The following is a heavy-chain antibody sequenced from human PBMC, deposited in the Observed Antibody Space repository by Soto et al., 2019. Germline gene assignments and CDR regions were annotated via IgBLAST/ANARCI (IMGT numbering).Heavy chain of an antibody. CDR2: IYPGDSDT. J-gene: IGHJ6*02. Sequence: GESLKISCKGSGYSFTSYWIGWVRQMPGKGLEWMGIIYPGDSDTRYSPSFQGQVTISADKSISTAYLQWSSLKASDTAMYYCASNINYDHYYYYGMDVWGQGTTVTVSS. D-gene: IGHD4-4*01. V-gene: IGHV5-51*01. CDR1: GYSFTSYW. CDR3: ASNINYDHYYYYGMDV.